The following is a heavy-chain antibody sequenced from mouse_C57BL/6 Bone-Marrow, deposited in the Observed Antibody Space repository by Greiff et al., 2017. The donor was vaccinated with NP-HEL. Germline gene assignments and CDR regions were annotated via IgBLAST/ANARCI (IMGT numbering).Heavy chain of an antibody. D-gene: IGHD2-3*01. V-gene: IGHV1-74*01. J-gene: IGHJ4*01. Sequence: VQLQQPGAELVKPGASVKVSCKASGYTFTSYWMHWVKQRPGQGLEWIGRIHPSDSDTNYNQKFKGKATLTVDKSSSTAYMQLSSLTSEDSAVYYCAIGEKRIYDGYYVYAMDYWGQGTSVTVSS. CDR1: GYTFTSYW. CDR2: IHPSDSDT. CDR3: AIGEKRIYDGYYVYAMDY.